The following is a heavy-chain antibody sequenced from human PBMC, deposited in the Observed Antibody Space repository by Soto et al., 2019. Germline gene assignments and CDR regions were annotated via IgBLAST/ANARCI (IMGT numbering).Heavy chain of an antibody. V-gene: IGHV4-39*02. CDR3: ARNGSY. CDR1: GVSITTTSYY. Sequence: SETLSLTCTVSGVSITTTSYYWGWIRQPPGKGLEWIGSVYFSGTTYYNPSLKSRVTISVDTSKNHFSLRLGSVTAADTAIYYCARNGSYWGQGTLVTVSS. CDR2: VYFSGTT. J-gene: IGHJ4*02.